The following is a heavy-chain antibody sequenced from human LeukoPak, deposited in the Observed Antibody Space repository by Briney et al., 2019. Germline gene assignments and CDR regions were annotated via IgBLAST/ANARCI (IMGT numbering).Heavy chain of an antibody. D-gene: IGHD4-23*01. CDR3: ARANPSSGNV. V-gene: IGHV3-11*04. Sequence: GGSLRLSCAASGFTVSSNYMSWVRQAPGKGLEWVSYISSSGSTIYYADSVKGRFTISRDNAKNSLYLQMNSLRAEDTAVYYCARANPSSGNVWGQGTMVTVSS. CDR2: ISSSGSTI. J-gene: IGHJ3*01. CDR1: GFTVSSNY.